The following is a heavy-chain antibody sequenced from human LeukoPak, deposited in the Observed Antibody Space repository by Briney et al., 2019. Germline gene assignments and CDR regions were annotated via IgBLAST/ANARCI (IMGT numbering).Heavy chain of an antibody. Sequence: PGGSLRLSCAASGFTFSSYSMNWVRQAPGKGLEWVSSISSSSSYIYYADSVKGRFTISRDNAKNSLYLQMNSLRAEDTAVYYCARPRSGSYYRVDYWGQGTLVTVSS. D-gene: IGHD3-10*01. CDR1: GFTFSSYS. V-gene: IGHV3-21*01. CDR3: ARPRSGSYYRVDY. J-gene: IGHJ4*02. CDR2: ISSSSSYI.